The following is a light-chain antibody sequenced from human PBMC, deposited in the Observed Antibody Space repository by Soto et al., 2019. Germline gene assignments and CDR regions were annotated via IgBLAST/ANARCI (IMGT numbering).Light chain of an antibody. J-gene: IGKJ4*01. CDR1: QDISSF. CDR3: QQLNSYPLT. CDR2: AAS. V-gene: IGKV1-9*01. Sequence: IQLTQSPSSLSASVGDRVTITCRASQDISSFLAWYQQKPGKAPKLLIYAASTLQSGVPSRFSGSGSGTDFTLTISSLQPEDFADYYCQQLNSYPLTFGGGTKVEIK.